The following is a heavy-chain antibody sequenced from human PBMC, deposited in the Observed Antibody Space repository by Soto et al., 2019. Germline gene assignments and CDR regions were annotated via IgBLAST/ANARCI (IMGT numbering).Heavy chain of an antibody. J-gene: IGHJ4*02. D-gene: IGHD5-18*01. CDR3: AKDLLAVSPNSLDY. CDR1: GFTFSSYG. Sequence: GGSLRLSCAASGFTFSSYGMHWVRQAPGKGLEWVAVISYDGSNKYYADSVKGRFTISTDNSKNTLYLQMNSLRAEDTAVYYCAKDLLAVSPNSLDYWGQGTLVTVSS. CDR2: ISYDGSNK. V-gene: IGHV3-30*18.